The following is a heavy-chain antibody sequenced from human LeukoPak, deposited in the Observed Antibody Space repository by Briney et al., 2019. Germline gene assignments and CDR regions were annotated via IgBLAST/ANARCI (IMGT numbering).Heavy chain of an antibody. CDR1: GYSFTSNY. J-gene: IGHJ4*02. Sequence: ASVKVSCKASGYSFTSNYIHWVRQAPGQGLEWMGMIYPRDGSTSYAQKFQGRVTVTRDTSTSTVHMELSGPRSEDTAVYYCARDQEAFDYWGQGTLVTVSS. V-gene: IGHV1-46*01. CDR2: IYPRDGST. CDR3: ARDQEAFDY.